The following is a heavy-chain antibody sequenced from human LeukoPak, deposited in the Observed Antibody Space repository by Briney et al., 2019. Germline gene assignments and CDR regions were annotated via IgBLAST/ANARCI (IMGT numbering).Heavy chain of an antibody. CDR3: ARYGLWFGEFASNWFDP. CDR2: IFYSGST. V-gene: IGHV4-39*01. Sequence: SETLSLTCTVSSGSISTSNYYWGWVRQPPGKALEWIGNIFYSGSTYYSPSLKSRVTISLNTSRNQFSLKLNSVTAADTAVYYCARYGLWFGEFASNWFDPWGQGTLVTVSS. CDR1: SGSISTSNYY. J-gene: IGHJ5*02. D-gene: IGHD3-10*01.